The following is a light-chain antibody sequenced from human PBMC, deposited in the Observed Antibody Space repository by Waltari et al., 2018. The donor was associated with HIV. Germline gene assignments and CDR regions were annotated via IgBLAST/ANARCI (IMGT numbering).Light chain of an antibody. Sequence: QSVLTQPPSVSAAPGQKVTISCSGRTSNIGENYVYWYQQLPGTAPKLLIYGKDKRPSGIPDRFSVSKSGTSATLDITGVQSGDGADYYCETWENSLSAGVFGGGTKLTVL. J-gene: IGLJ3*02. CDR2: GKD. CDR3: ETWENSLSAGV. CDR1: TSNIGENY. V-gene: IGLV1-51*01.